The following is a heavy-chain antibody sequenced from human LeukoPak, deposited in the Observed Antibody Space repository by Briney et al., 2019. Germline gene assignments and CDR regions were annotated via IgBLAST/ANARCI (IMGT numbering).Heavy chain of an antibody. V-gene: IGHV3-73*01. D-gene: IGHD3-16*02. CDR3: TRPIVSPPYDAFDI. J-gene: IGHJ3*02. Sequence: PGGSLRLSCAASGFTFSSYSMNWVRQASGKGLEWVGRIRSKANSYATAYAASVKGRFTISRDDSKNTAYLQMNSLKTEDTAVYYCTRPIVSPPYDAFDIWGQGTMVTVSS. CDR2: IRSKANSYAT. CDR1: GFTFSSYS.